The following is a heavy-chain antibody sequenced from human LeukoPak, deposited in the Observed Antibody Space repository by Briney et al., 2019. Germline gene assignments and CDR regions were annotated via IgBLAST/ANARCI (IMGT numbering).Heavy chain of an antibody. V-gene: IGHV1-46*01. J-gene: IGHJ4*02. D-gene: IGHD6-13*01. CDR1: GYTFTSYY. CDR2: INPSGGST. Sequence: ASVKVSCKASGYTFTSYYMHWVRQAPGQGLEWMGIINPSGGSTSYAQKFQGRATMTRDTSTSTVYMELSSLRSEDTAVYYCVRAPVYGSSWPYYFDYWGQGTLVTVSS. CDR3: VRAPVYGSSWPYYFDY.